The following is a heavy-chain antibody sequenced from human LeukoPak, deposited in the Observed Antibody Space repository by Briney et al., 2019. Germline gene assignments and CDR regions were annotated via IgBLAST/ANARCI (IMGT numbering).Heavy chain of an antibody. D-gene: IGHD1-7*01. CDR3: AKVNWNYVAYYYYGMDV. V-gene: IGHV3-23*01. J-gene: IGHJ6*02. CDR1: GFAFSSYG. CDR2: ISGNGVNT. Sequence: GGSLRLSCAASGFAFSSYGMNWVRQAPGEGLEWVSSISGNGVNTYYADSVKGRFTISRDNSKNTLSLQMNSLRAEDTAVYFCAKVNWNYVAYYYYGMDVWGQGTTVTVSS.